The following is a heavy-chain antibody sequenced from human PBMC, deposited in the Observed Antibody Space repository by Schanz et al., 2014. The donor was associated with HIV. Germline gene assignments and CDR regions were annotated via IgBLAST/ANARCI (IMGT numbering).Heavy chain of an antibody. J-gene: IGHJ6*02. CDR3: ARRSTPGGYYGMDV. D-gene: IGHD2-15*01. Sequence: EVQLMESGGDLVQPGGSLRLSCTASGFSFSSHSMNWVRQAPGKGLQWVSGISGSGGSTYYADSVKGRFTISRDNSKNTVYLQMNSLRAEDTAVYYCARRSTPGGYYGMDVWGQGTTVTVSS. CDR1: GFSFSSHS. CDR2: ISGSGGST. V-gene: IGHV3-23*01.